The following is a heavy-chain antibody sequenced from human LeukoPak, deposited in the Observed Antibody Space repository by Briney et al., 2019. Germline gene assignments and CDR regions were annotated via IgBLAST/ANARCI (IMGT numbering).Heavy chain of an antibody. CDR2: IYPGDSDT. CDR3: ARTYRSSDPFDY. J-gene: IGHJ4*02. V-gene: IGHV5-51*01. CDR1: GYTFTNYW. D-gene: IGHD6-6*01. Sequence: GESLKIFCKGSGYTFTNYWIAWVRQMPGKGLEWMGIIYPGDSDTRYSPSFQGQVTLSADKSISTAFLQWSSLEASDTAMYYCARTYRSSDPFDYWGQGTLVTVSS.